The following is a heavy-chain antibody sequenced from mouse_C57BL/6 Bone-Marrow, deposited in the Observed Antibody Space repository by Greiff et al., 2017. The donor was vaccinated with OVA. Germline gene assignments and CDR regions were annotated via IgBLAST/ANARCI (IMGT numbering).Heavy chain of an antibody. CDR1: GFTFSSYG. V-gene: IGHV5-6*01. CDR2: ISSGGSYT. D-gene: IGHD1-1*01. CDR3: ARHGGYYYGSSSYFDY. J-gene: IGHJ2*01. Sequence: EVQLVESGGDLVKPGGSLKLSCAASGFTFSSYGMSWVRQTPDKRLEWVATISSGGSYTYYPDSVKGRFTISRDNAKNTLYLQMSSLKSEDTAMYYCARHGGYYYGSSSYFDYWGQGTTLTVSS.